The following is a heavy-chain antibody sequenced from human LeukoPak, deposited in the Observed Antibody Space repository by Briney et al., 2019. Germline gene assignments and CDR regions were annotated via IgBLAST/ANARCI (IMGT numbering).Heavy chain of an antibody. CDR2: IYTSGST. CDR3: ARDSSGWLGYFDY. V-gene: IGHV4-4*07. J-gene: IGHJ4*02. D-gene: IGHD6-19*01. CDR1: GDSIRSYY. Sequence: SETLSLTCTVSGDSIRSYYWSWIRQPAGKGLEWIGRIYTSGSTNYNPSLKSRISMSVDTSKNQFSLKLSSVTAADTAVYYCARDSSGWLGYFDYWGQGTLVTVSS.